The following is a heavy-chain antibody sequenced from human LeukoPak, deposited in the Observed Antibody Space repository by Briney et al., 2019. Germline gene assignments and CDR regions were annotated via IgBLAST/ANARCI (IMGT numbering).Heavy chain of an antibody. J-gene: IGHJ4*02. CDR1: GFIFSTSW. CDR3: AKDLFYDSGSY. Sequence: GGSLRLSCTASGFIFSTSWMTWVRQAPGKGLEWVAVISYDGSNKYYADSVKGRFTISRDNSNDTLYLQMNSLRAEDTAVYYCAKDLFYDSGSYWGQGTLVTVSS. V-gene: IGHV3-30*18. D-gene: IGHD3-10*01. CDR2: ISYDGSNK.